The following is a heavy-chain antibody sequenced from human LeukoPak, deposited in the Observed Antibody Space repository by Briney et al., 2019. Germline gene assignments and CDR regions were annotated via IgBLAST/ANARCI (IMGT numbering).Heavy chain of an antibody. V-gene: IGHV3-23*01. J-gene: IGHJ4*02. CDR3: AKGREYSSSSGDY. CDR1: GYSISSGYY. D-gene: IGHD6-6*01. Sequence: ETLSLTCTVSGYSISSGYYWGWIRQPPGKGLEWVSAISGSGGSTYYADSVKGRFTISRDNSKNTLYLQMNSLRAEDTAVYYCAKGREYSSSSGDYWGQGTLVTVSS. CDR2: ISGSGGST.